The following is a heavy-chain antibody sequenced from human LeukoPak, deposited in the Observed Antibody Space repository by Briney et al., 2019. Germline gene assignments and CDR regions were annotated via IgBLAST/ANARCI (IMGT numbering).Heavy chain of an antibody. CDR2: ISGSGGTT. V-gene: IGHV3-23*01. J-gene: IGHJ4*02. D-gene: IGHD2-2*01. CDR1: GFTFRSYA. Sequence: GGSLRLSCAASGFTFRSYAMSWVRQAPGKGLEWVSAISGSGGTTNYADAVKGRFTISRDNSKSTLYLQMNNLRAEDTAVYYCAKDRHAPGRYCSSTTCFPFDLWGQGTLVTVSS. CDR3: AKDRHAPGRYCSSTTCFPFDL.